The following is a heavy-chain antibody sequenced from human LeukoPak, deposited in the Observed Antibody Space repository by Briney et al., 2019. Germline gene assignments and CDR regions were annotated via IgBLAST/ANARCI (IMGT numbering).Heavy chain of an antibody. CDR1: GYSFSSYW. CDR3: ARRIAAANYFDY. V-gene: IGHV5-51*01. Sequence: PGESLKISCKGSGYSFSSYWIGWVRQMPGKGLEWMGIVYPGDSETRYSPSFQGQVTVSADKSISTAYLQWSSLKASDTAMYYCARRIAAANYFDYWGQGTPVTVSS. D-gene: IGHD6-13*01. CDR2: VYPGDSET. J-gene: IGHJ4*02.